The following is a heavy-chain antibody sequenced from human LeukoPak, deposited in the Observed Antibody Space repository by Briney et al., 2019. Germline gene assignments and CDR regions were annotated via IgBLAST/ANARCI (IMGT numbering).Heavy chain of an antibody. CDR2: ISGSDGST. Sequence: PGGSLRLSCAASGFTFSNYAMTWVRQAPGKGLEWVSAISGSDGSTYYSDSVTGRFTISRDNSKNTLYLQMTSLRTADTAVYYCPKDGYDFCSTYQIYLWGQGTLVTVSS. D-gene: IGHD3-3*01. V-gene: IGHV3-23*01. CDR3: PKDGYDFCSTYQIYL. J-gene: IGHJ5*02. CDR1: GFTFSNYA.